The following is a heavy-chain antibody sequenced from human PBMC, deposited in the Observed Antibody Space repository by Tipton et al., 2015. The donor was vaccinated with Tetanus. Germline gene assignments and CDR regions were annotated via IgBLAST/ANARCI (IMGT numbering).Heavy chain of an antibody. CDR2: IIPIFGTA. CDR1: GGTFSSYA. CDR3: ARDKASRVAVAGTRGFDY. D-gene: IGHD6-19*01. J-gene: IGHJ4*02. Sequence: QSGAEVKKPGSSVKVSCKASGGTFSSYAISWVRQAPGQGLEWMGGIIPIFGTANYAQKFQGRVTITADESTSTAYMELSSLRSEDTAVYYCARDKASRVAVAGTRGFDYWGQGTLVTVSS. V-gene: IGHV1-69*01.